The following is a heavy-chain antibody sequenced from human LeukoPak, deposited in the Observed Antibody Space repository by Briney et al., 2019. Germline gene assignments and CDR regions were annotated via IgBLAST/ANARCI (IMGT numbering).Heavy chain of an antibody. Sequence: GESLKISCKASGYPFTSYWIGWVRQMPGKGLEWMVIIYPGDSDIRYSPSFQGQVTISADKSISTAYLQWSSLKASDTAMYYCARHDGSGDDAFDMWGQGTMVTVSS. CDR2: IYPGDSDI. J-gene: IGHJ3*02. CDR1: GYPFTSYW. V-gene: IGHV5-51*01. D-gene: IGHD7-27*01. CDR3: ARHDGSGDDAFDM.